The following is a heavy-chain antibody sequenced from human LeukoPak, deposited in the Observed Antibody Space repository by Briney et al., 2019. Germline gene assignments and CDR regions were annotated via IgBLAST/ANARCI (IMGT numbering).Heavy chain of an antibody. CDR1: GGSISSSSYY. J-gene: IGHJ6*03. V-gene: IGHV4-39*07. D-gene: IGHD4-17*01. Sequence: SETLSLTCTVSGGSISSSSYYWGWIRQPPGKGLEWIGSIYYSGSTYYNPSLKSRVTISVDTSKNQFSLKLSSVTAADTAVYYCARLEGSGDYAGWGRYYMDVWGKGTTVTVSS. CDR2: IYYSGST. CDR3: ARLEGSGDYAGWGRYYMDV.